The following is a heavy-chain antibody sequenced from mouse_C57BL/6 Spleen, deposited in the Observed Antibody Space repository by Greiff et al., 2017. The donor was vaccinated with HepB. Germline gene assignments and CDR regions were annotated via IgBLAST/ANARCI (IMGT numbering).Heavy chain of an antibody. CDR2: IYPGGGYT. J-gene: IGHJ4*01. D-gene: IGHD2-2*01. V-gene: IGHV1-63*01. Sequence: QVQLKESGAELVRPGTSVKMSCKASGYTFTNYWIGWAKQRPGHGLEWIGDIYPGGGYTNYNEKFKGKATLTADKSSSTAYMQFSSLTSEDSAIYYCARGLPYYAMDYWGQGTSVTVSS. CDR3: ARGLPYYAMDY. CDR1: GYTFTNYW.